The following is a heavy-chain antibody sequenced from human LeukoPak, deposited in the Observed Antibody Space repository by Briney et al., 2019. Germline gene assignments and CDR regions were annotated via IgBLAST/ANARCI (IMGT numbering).Heavy chain of an antibody. CDR1: GFTFNSYA. Sequence: GGSLRLSCAASGFTFNSYAMNWVRQAPGKGPEWVSTIYSSDDSTYYADSVKGRFTISRVNSKNTLYLQMSSLRVEDTAVYYCARSSGYYYHFDYWGQGTLVTVSS. V-gene: IGHV3-23*01. D-gene: IGHD3-22*01. J-gene: IGHJ4*02. CDR2: IYSSDDST. CDR3: ARSSGYYYHFDY.